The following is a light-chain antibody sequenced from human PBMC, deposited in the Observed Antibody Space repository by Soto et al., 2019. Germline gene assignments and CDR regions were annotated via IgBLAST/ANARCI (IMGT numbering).Light chain of an antibody. CDR1: SGYSTNA. J-gene: IGLJ3*02. CDR2: INYDGTH. CDR3: QSLGTGIQV. Sequence: QAVVTQSPSASASLGASVKLTCTLSSGYSTNAIAWHQQQSEKGPRLLMKINYDGTHSKGDGFFDRFSGSSSGAERHLSISSLQSEDEADYYCQSLGTGIQVFGGGTKVTVL. V-gene: IGLV4-69*01.